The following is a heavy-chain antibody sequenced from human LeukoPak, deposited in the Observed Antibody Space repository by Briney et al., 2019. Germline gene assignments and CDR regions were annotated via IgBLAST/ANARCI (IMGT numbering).Heavy chain of an antibody. V-gene: IGHV3-23*01. CDR2: FSATDGGA. J-gene: IGHJ3*01. CDR1: GFTVSSYG. Sequence: GGSLRLSCAASGFTVSSYGMTWVRQAPGKGLEWVSAFSATDGGAQYAESVKGRFTISRDNSENSLYLQMDSLRDEDTAVYYCAKARIAAAGTGAFDVWGQGTMVTVSS. CDR3: AKARIAAAGTGAFDV. D-gene: IGHD6-13*01.